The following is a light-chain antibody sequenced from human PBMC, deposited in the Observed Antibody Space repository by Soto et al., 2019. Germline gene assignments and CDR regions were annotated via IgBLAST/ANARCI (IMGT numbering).Light chain of an antibody. V-gene: IGLV2-14*01. Sequence: QSVLTQPASVSGSPGQSITISCTGTSSDVGGYQYVSWYQQYPGKAPKLMIYGVTNRPSGVSNRFSGSKSGNTASLTISGLQAEDEADYYCTSYTSSTSLVFGSGTKLTVL. CDR1: SSDVGGYQY. J-gene: IGLJ1*01. CDR2: GVT. CDR3: TSYTSSTSLV.